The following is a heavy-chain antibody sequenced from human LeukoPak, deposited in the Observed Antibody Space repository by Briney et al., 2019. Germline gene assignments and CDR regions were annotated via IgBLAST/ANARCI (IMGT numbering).Heavy chain of an antibody. CDR2: MNSDGSST. Sequence: GGSLRLSCAASGFTFSSYWMHWVRQAPGKGLVWVSRMNSDGSSTTYGDSVKGRFTISRDNAKNTLYMYIHSLRAEDTAVYYCAREYYDSRGSPYFDYWGQGTLVTVSS. CDR1: GFTFSSYW. V-gene: IGHV3-74*01. J-gene: IGHJ4*02. CDR3: AREYYDSRGSPYFDY. D-gene: IGHD3-22*01.